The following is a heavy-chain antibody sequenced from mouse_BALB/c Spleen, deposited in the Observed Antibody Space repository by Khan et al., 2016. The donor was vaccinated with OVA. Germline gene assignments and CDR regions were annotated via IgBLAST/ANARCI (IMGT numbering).Heavy chain of an antibody. CDR1: GYTFTDFA. J-gene: IGHJ3*01. D-gene: IGHD1-3*01. V-gene: IGHV1S137*01. Sequence: VQLQESGPELVRPGVSVKISCKGSGYTFTDFAMHWVKQSHAKSLEWIGVISTHYGNIDYNQKFKDKATMTVDKSSNTAYMELASFTSEDSAVYYCARGSGKDGFAYWGQGTLVTVSA. CDR3: ARGSGKDGFAY. CDR2: ISTHYGNI.